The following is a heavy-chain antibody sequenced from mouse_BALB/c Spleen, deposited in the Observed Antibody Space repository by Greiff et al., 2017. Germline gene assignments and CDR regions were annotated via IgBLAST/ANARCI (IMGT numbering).Heavy chain of an antibody. D-gene: IGHD2-4*01. CDR3: ARPLRRRAWFAY. J-gene: IGHJ3*01. Sequence: LQQPGAELVKPGASVKMSCKASGYTFTSYNMHWVKQTPGQGLEWIGAIYPGNGDTSYNQKFKGKATLTADKSSSTAYMQLSSLTSEDSAVYYCARPLRRRAWFAYWGQGTLVTVSA. CDR1: GYTFTSYN. V-gene: IGHV1-12*01. CDR2: IYPGNGDT.